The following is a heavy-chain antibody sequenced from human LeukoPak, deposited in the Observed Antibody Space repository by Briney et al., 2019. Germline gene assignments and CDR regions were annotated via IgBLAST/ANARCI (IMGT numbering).Heavy chain of an antibody. CDR3: AREGRAAVGKGAFDI. V-gene: IGHV4-4*07. Sequence: PSETLSLTCTVSGDSISNYYWSWIRQPAGKGLEWIGRISTSGSTNYNPSLKSRVTMSVNTSKNQFSLKLNSVTAADTAVYHCAREGRAAVGKGAFDIRGQGTLVTVSS. J-gene: IGHJ3*02. CDR1: GDSISNYY. D-gene: IGHD6-13*01. CDR2: ISTSGST.